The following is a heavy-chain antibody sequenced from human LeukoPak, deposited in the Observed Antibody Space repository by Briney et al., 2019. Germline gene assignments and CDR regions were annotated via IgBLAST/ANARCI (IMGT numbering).Heavy chain of an antibody. CDR1: GDTFNNYI. CDR3: ARVDRHHFYMDV. D-gene: IGHD1-14*01. J-gene: IGHJ6*03. Sequence: GASVKVSCKASGDTFNNYIITWVRQAPGQGLEWMGGVMTLFNTPNYAQKFQGRITIITDASTHTSYMELRSLRSEDTAVYSCARVDRHHFYMDVWGKGTTVTVSS. V-gene: IGHV1-69*05. CDR2: VMTLFNTP.